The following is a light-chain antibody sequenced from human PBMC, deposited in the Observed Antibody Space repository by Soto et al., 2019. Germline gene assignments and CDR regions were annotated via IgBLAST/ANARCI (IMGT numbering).Light chain of an antibody. CDR1: SSDVGGYNY. Sequence: QSVLTQPRSVSGSPGQSVTISCTGTSSDVGGYNYVSWYQQHPGKAPKLMIYDVSKRPSGVPDRFSGSKSGNTASLTISGLQAEDEADYYCCSYAGSYTFWVFGTGTKLTVL. CDR3: CSYAGSYTFWV. CDR2: DVS. J-gene: IGLJ1*01. V-gene: IGLV2-11*01.